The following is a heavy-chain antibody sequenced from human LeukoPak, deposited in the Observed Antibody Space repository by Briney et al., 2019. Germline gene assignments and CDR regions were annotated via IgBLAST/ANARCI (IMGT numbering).Heavy chain of an antibody. CDR1: GFTFSSYS. V-gene: IGHV3-21*01. Sequence: MSGGSLRLSCAASGFTFSSYSMNWVRQAPGKGLEWVSSISSSSSYIYYADSVKGRFTISRDNAKNSLYLQMNSLRAEDTAVYYCARGRLVDTSSGYYYVGRHYYYYYMDVWGKGTTVTISS. D-gene: IGHD3-22*01. J-gene: IGHJ6*03. CDR2: ISSSSSYI. CDR3: ARGRLVDTSSGYYYVGRHYYYYYMDV.